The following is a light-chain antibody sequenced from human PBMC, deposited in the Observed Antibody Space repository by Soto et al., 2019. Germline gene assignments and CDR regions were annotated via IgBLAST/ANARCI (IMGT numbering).Light chain of an antibody. V-gene: IGKV3-20*01. CDR3: QQYGTSPQT. CDR1: QSVSTNY. Sequence: EIFLTQSPDTLSLSPGERATLSCRASQSVSTNYLAWYQQKPGQAPRLLIYRTSTRATGIPDRFSGGGSGTDFTLTISRLAPEDFAVYYCQQYGTSPQTFGQGTKVDIK. CDR2: RTS. J-gene: IGKJ1*01.